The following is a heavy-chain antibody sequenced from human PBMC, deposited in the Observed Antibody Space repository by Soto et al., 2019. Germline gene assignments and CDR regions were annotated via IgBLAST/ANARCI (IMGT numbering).Heavy chain of an antibody. CDR2: IWYDGSNK. V-gene: IGHV3-33*01. D-gene: IGHD4-17*01. J-gene: IGHJ4*02. CDR1: GFTFSSYG. CDR3: AREDDYGDYSFDY. Sequence: GGSLRLSCAASGFTFSSYGMHWVRQAPGKGLEWVAVIWYDGSNKYYADSVKGRFTISRDNSKNTLYLQMNSLRAEDTAVYYCAREDDYGDYSFDYWSQGTLVTVSS.